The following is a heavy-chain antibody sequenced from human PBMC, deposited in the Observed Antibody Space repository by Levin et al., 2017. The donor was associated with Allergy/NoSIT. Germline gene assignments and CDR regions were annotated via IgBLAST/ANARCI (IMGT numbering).Heavy chain of an antibody. D-gene: IGHD5-24*01. V-gene: IGHV3-73*01. CDR1: GFTFSGSA. CDR2: IRSKANSYAT. J-gene: IGHJ4*02. Sequence: GGSLRLSCAASGFTFSGSAMHWVRQASGKGLEWVGRIRSKANSYATAYAASVKGRFTISRDDSKNTAYLQMNSLKTEDTAVYYCTRRRRGDGYNAPFDYWGQGTLVTVSS. CDR3: TRRRRGDGYNAPFDY.